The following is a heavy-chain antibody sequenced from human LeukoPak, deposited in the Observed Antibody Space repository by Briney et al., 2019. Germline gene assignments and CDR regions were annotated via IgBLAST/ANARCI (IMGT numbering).Heavy chain of an antibody. J-gene: IGHJ4*02. D-gene: IGHD3-9*01. CDR2: IKSKTDGGTT. Sequence: GGSLRLSCAASGVTFRNAWMSWVRQAPGKGLEWVGRIKSKTDGGTTDYAAPVKGRFTISRDDSKNTLYLQMNSLKTEDTAVYYCTTDPHLNYDILTGHYNIAPVDYWGQGTLVTVSS. CDR1: GVTFRNAW. CDR3: TTDPHLNYDILTGHYNIAPVDY. V-gene: IGHV3-15*01.